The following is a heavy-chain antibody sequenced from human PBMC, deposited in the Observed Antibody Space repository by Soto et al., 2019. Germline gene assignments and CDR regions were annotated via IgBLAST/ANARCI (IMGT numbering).Heavy chain of an antibody. CDR3: ARAVNYGGNPPWDY. D-gene: IGHD4-17*01. CDR2: IIPIFGTA. Sequence: SVKVSCKASGGTFNSYAISWVRQAPGQGLEWMGGIIPIFGTANYAQKFQGRVTITADESTSTAYMELSSLRSEDTAVYYCARAVNYGGNPPWDYGGQGTLVTVSS. CDR1: GGTFNSYA. V-gene: IGHV1-69*13. J-gene: IGHJ4*02.